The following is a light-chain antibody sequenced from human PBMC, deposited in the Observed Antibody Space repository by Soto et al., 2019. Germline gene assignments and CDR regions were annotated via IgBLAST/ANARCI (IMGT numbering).Light chain of an antibody. Sequence: IVMTQSPSTLSVSPGERATLSCRASQNVNSSLAWYQHKPGQPPRLLIYSASTRDTGIPARFSGIGSGTEFTRTVISLQSDDFALDDCQQYNYWPQRTFGQGTRVEVK. CDR3: QQYNYWPQRT. J-gene: IGKJ1*01. CDR1: QNVNSS. V-gene: IGKV3D-15*01. CDR2: SAS.